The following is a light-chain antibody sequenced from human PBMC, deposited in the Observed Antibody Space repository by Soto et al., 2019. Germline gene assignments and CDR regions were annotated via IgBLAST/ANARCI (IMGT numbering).Light chain of an antibody. V-gene: IGKV3-20*01. CDR1: QKISSRY. CDR3: QQYGGTPPIT. J-gene: IGKJ5*01. CDR2: GAS. Sequence: EIVMTQSPGTLSLSPWERATRSCRASQKISSRYLAWYLQKPGQAPRFLIYGASSRATGIPDRFSGSGSGTDFTLTISRLEPEDFAVYYCQQYGGTPPITFGQGTRLEIK.